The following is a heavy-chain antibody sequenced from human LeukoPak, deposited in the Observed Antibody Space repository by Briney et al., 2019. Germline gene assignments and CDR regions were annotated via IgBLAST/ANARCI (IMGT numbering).Heavy chain of an antibody. CDR1: GFTFSDYS. CDR2: ISPAGDST. J-gene: IGHJ4*02. V-gene: IGHV3-23*01. D-gene: IGHD2-2*01. CDR3: ARRLVTAGITDFFDS. Sequence: GGSLRLSCTASGFTFSDYSMSWVRQAPGAGLEWVSAISPAGDSTTDADSVKGRFTISRDNSKSTLYLQMNGLTAEDAALYYCARRLVTAGITDFFDSWGQGTLVSVSS.